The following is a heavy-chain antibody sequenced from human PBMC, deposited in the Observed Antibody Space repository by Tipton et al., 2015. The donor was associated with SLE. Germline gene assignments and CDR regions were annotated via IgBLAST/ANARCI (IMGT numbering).Heavy chain of an antibody. V-gene: IGHV3-7*01. Sequence: SLRLSCAASGFTFGSYWMSLVRQAPGKGLEWVANIKQDGSEKYYVDSVKGRFTISRDNAKNSLYLQMNSLRAEDTAVYYCARRWYFDLWGRGTLVTVSS. CDR2: IKQDGSEK. CDR1: GFTFGSYW. CDR3: ARRWYFDL. J-gene: IGHJ2*01.